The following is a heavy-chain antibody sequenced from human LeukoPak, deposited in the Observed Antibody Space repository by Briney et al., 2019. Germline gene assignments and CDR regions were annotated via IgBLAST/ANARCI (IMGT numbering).Heavy chain of an antibody. V-gene: IGHV5-51*01. CDR3: ARPQAYSSGWYGGFDY. CDR2: IYPGDSDT. CDR1: GYSFTSYW. D-gene: IGHD6-19*01. J-gene: IGHJ4*02. Sequence: GESLKISCKGSGYSFTSYWIGWVRQMPGKGLEWMGIIYPGDSDTRYSPSFQGQVTISANKSISTAYLQWSSLKASDTAMYYCARPQAYSSGWYGGFDYWGQGTLDTVSS.